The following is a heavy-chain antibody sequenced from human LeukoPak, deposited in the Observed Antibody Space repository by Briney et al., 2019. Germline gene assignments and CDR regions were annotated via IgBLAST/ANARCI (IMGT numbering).Heavy chain of an antibody. CDR2: INHSGST. Sequence: SETLSLXCAVYGGSFSGYYWSWIRQPPGKGLEWIGEINHSGSTNYNPSLKSRVTISVDTSKNQFSLKLSSVTAADTAVYYCARGGLVVVVDWFDPWGQGTLVTVSS. V-gene: IGHV4-34*01. CDR3: ARGGLVVVVDWFDP. J-gene: IGHJ5*02. D-gene: IGHD2-15*01. CDR1: GGSFSGYY.